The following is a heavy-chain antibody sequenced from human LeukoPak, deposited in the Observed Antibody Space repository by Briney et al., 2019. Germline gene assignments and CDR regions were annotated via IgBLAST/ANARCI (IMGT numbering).Heavy chain of an antibody. CDR1: GGSLTSYY. J-gene: IGHJ5*02. CDR3: ARGYSDDFWSGYPTATWWFDP. Sequence: SETLSLTCGVSGGSLTSYYWSWIRQPPGKGLEWIGEIDHSGSPNYNPSLKSRVTMSVDTSKNQFSLKLSSVTAADTAVYYCARGYSDDFWSGYPTATWWFDPWGLGTLVIVSS. V-gene: IGHV4-34*01. D-gene: IGHD3-3*01. CDR2: IDHSGSP.